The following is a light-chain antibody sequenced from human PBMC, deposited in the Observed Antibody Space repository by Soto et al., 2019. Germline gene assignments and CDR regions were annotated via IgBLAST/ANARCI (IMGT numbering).Light chain of an antibody. CDR3: QQLNSYPLP. V-gene: IGKV1-39*01. CDR1: QNIDNY. Sequence: DIQMTQSPSSLSASVGDRVTITCRASQNIDNYLNWYQQKPGKAPKLLIYAASTLQSGVPSRFSGSGSGTDFTLTISSLQPEDFATYYCQQLNSYPLPFGGGTKVDIK. J-gene: IGKJ4*01. CDR2: AAS.